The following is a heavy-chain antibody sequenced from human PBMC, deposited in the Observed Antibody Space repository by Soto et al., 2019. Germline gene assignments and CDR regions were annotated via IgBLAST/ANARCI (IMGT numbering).Heavy chain of an antibody. J-gene: IGHJ4*02. CDR3: AADLLMTTTDY. D-gene: IGHD4-17*01. Sequence: VTVSCETTGCTFTSSAVQWLRQARGQRLEWIGWIVVGSGNTNYAQKFQERVTITRDMSTSTAYMELSSLRSEDTAVYYCAADLLMTTTDYWGQGTLVTVSS. V-gene: IGHV1-58*01. CDR1: GCTFTSSA. CDR2: IVVGSGNT.